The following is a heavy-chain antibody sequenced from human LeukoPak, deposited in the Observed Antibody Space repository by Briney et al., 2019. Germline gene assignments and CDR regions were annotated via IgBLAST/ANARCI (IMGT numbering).Heavy chain of an antibody. D-gene: IGHD6-13*01. Sequence: ASVKVSCKASGYTFTSYGISWVRQAPGQGLEWMGWISAYNGNTNYAQNLLGRVTMTTDTSTSTAYMELRSLRSDDTAVYYCARGLARKGGIAAVWVWFDPWGQGTLVTVSS. J-gene: IGHJ5*02. CDR1: GYTFTSYG. CDR2: ISAYNGNT. CDR3: ARGLARKGGIAAVWVWFDP. V-gene: IGHV1-18*01.